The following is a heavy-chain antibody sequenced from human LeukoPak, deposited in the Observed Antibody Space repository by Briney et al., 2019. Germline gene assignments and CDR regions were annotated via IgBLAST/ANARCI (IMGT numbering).Heavy chain of an antibody. CDR1: GYTFTGYY. D-gene: IGHD6-19*01. V-gene: IGHV1-2*02. Sequence: GASVKVSCKASGYTFTGYYTHWVRQAPGQGLEWMGWINPNSGGTNYAQKFQGRVTMTRDTSISTAYMELSRLRSDDTAVYYCARGYSSGWYYFDYWGQGTLVTVSS. CDR3: ARGYSSGWYYFDY. J-gene: IGHJ4*02. CDR2: INPNSGGT.